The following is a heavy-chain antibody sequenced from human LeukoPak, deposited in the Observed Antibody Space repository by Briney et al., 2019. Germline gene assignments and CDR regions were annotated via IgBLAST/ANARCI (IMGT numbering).Heavy chain of an antibody. D-gene: IGHD1-1*01. J-gene: IGHJ4*02. CDR2: ISSSSSYI. CDR1: GFTFSSYS. V-gene: IGHV3-21*01. CDR3: ARGSSKTEYYFDY. Sequence: GGSLRLSCAASGFTFSSYSMNWVRQAPGKGLEWVSSISSSSSYIYYADSVKGRFTISRDNAKNSLYLRMNSLRAEDTAVYYCARGSSKTEYYFDYWGQGTLVTVSS.